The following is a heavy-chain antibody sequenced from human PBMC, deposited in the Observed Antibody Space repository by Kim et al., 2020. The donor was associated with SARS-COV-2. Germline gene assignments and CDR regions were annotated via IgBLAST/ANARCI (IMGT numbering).Heavy chain of an antibody. V-gene: IGHV1-18*01. CDR3: ARRSFDY. Sequence: CNGNTNSPQKLQGRVTMTTDTSTSTAYMELRSLRSDDTAGYYCARRSFDYWGQGTLVTVSS. CDR2: CNGNT. J-gene: IGHJ4*02.